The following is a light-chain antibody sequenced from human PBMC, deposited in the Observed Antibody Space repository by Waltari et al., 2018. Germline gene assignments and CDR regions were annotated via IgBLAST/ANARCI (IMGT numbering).Light chain of an antibody. Sequence: QSALTQPASVSGSPGQSITFSCTGTASAAGPYQLVSCYQHHPGTAPKLIIYDGDKRPSGVSSRFSASKSGDTASLTISGLQSEDEADYYCCSYVGGAKVTFGGGTKVTVL. CDR3: CSYVGGAKVT. CDR2: DGD. V-gene: IGLV2-23*01. J-gene: IGLJ2*01. CDR1: ASAAGPYQL.